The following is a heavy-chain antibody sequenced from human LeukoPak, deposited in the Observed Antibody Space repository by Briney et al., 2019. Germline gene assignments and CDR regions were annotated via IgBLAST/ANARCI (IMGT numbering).Heavy chain of an antibody. Sequence: ASVKVSCKASGYTFTSYAMHWVRQAPGQGLEWMGIINPSGGSTSYAQKFQGRVTMTRDMSTSTVYMELSSLRSEDTAVYYCARDAYYVYYFDYWGQGTLVTVSS. D-gene: IGHD3-10*01. V-gene: IGHV1-46*01. CDR3: ARDAYYVYYFDY. CDR2: INPSGGST. CDR1: GYTFTSYA. J-gene: IGHJ4*02.